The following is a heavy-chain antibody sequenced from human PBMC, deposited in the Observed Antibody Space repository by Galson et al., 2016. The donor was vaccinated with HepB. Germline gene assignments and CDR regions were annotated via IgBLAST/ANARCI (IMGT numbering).Heavy chain of an antibody. CDR2: ISSSRGYT. J-gene: IGHJ4*02. CDR3: ARAPMLRGVIMTTPFDS. D-gene: IGHD3-10*01. V-gene: IGHV3-11*05. CDR1: GFTFSEYY. Sequence: SLRLSCAASGFTFSEYYMSWVRQAPGKGLECVSYISSSRGYTHYAESVKGRFTISRDNAKNTLYLEMNSLSAADTAVYYCARAPMLRGVIMTTPFDSWGQGTLVTVSS.